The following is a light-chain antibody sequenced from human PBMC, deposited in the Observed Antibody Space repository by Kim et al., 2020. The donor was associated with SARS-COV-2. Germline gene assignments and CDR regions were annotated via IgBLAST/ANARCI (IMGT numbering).Light chain of an antibody. J-gene: IGLJ2*01. CDR2: GKN. CDR3: QSRDSSGNHVL. Sequence: ALGQTVPIASQGAGLTNCYANWYQQKPGQAPLLVFSGKNNRPSGIPDRFFGSSSGNTVSLTITGTQAEDEADYYCQSRDSSGNHVLFGGGTQLTVL. V-gene: IGLV3-19*01. CDR1: GLTNCY.